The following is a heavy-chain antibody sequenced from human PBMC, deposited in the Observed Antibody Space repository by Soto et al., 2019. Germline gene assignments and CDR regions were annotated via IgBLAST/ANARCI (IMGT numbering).Heavy chain of an antibody. CDR1: GFSLSTSGVG. CDR2: IYWDDDE. V-gene: IGHV2-5*02. J-gene: IGHJ4*02. Sequence: QITLKESGPTLVKPTQTLTLTCTFSGFSLSTSGVGVGWIRQPPGKALEWLALIYWDDDERYRPSLQSRLTITKDTSRNRVVLTMTNMDPLDTATYYCARSVEALPVRGALDFWVQGALVTVSS. D-gene: IGHD6-6*01. CDR3: ARSVEALPVRGALDF.